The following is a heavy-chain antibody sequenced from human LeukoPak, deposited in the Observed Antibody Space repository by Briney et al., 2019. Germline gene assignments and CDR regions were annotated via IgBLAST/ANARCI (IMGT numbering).Heavy chain of an antibody. CDR3: ARDTGGVGATQDAFDI. CDR1: GFTFSDNY. V-gene: IGHV3-11*01. Sequence: GGSLRLSCAASGFTFSDNYMSWIRQAPGKGLEWVSYISSSGSTIYYADSVKGRFTISRDNAKNSLYLQMNSLRAEDTAVYYCARDTGGVGATQDAFDIWGQGTMVTVSS. D-gene: IGHD1-26*01. J-gene: IGHJ3*02. CDR2: ISSSGSTI.